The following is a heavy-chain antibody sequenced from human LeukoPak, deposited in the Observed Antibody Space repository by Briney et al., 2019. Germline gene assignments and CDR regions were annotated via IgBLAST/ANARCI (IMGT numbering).Heavy chain of an antibody. CDR3: ARHVYYYDSSGTNWFDP. V-gene: IGHV5-51*01. J-gene: IGHJ5*02. CDR1: GYSFTSYW. Sequence: GESLKISCKGSGYSFTSYWIGWVRQMPGKGLEWMGIIYPGDSDTIYSPSFQGQVTISADKSISTAYLQWSSLKASDTAMYYCARHVYYYDSSGTNWFDPWGQGTLVTVSS. D-gene: IGHD3-22*01. CDR2: IYPGDSDT.